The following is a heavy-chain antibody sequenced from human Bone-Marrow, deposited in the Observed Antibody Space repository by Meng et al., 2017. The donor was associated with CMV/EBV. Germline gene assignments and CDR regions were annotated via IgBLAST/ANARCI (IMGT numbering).Heavy chain of an antibody. CDR2: INYYGTST. J-gene: IGHJ6*02. D-gene: IGHD7-27*01. Sequence: GESLKISCAASGFPFVGYWMSWVRQAPGGGLEWVANINYYGTSTYYLDSVKGRFTISRDNARKALYLQMNSLGVEDTAVYYCVRGGRTGYYYYYGMDVWGQGTTVTASS. CDR1: GFPFVGYW. CDR3: VRGGRTGYYYYYGMDV. V-gene: IGHV3-7*01.